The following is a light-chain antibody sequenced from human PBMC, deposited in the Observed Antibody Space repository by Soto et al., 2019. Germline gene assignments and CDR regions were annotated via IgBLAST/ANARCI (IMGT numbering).Light chain of an antibody. CDR1: QGISNY. Sequence: DIQMTQSPSSLSASVGDRVTITCRASQGISNYVAWYQQKPGKPPKLLIYAASTLQSGVPSRFSGRGSGTDFTLTINSLQPEDVATYSCQQYSSVPVFGPGTKVHIK. V-gene: IGKV1-27*01. CDR3: QQYSSVPV. J-gene: IGKJ3*01. CDR2: AAS.